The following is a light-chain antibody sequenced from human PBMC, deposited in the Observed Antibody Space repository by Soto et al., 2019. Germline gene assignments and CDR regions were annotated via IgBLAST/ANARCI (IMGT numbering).Light chain of an antibody. V-gene: IGKV3-15*01. Sequence: EIVMTQSPDTLSVSPGERATLSCMASQSVSGNLAWYQQKPGQAPRLLIYGASTRATGIPARFSGSGSGTEFTLTISSLQSEDFAVYYCQQYNNGWTFGQVTKVDIK. J-gene: IGKJ1*01. CDR1: QSVSGN. CDR3: QQYNNGWT. CDR2: GAS.